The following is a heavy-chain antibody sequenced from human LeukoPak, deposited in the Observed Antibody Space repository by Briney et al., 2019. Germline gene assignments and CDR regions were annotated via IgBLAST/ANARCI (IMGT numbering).Heavy chain of an antibody. V-gene: IGHV3-7*01. D-gene: IGHD6-19*01. J-gene: IGHJ4*02. Sequence: GGSLRLSCAASGFTFSSYWMSWVRQAPGKGLEWVANIKQDGSEKYYVDPVKGRFTISRDNAKNSLYLQMNSLRAEDTAVYYCARRPPTDSSGWYIFDYWGQGTLVTVSS. CDR1: GFTFSSYW. CDR3: ARRPPTDSSGWYIFDY. CDR2: IKQDGSEK.